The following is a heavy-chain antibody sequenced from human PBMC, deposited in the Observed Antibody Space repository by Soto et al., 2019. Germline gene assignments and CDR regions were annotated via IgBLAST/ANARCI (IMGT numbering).Heavy chain of an antibody. CDR3: ARQNTAMVDHDAFDI. V-gene: IGHV1-8*01. CDR2: MNPNSGNT. CDR1: GYTFTSYD. J-gene: IGHJ3*02. Sequence: RASVKVSCKASGYTFTSYDINWVRQATGQGLEWMGWMNPNSGNTGYAQKFQGRVTMTRNTSISTAYMGLSSLRSEDTAVYYCARQNTAMVDHDAFDIWGQGTMVTVSS. D-gene: IGHD5-18*01.